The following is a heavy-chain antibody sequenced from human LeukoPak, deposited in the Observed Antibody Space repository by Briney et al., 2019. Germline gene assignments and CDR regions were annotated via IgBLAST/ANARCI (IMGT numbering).Heavy chain of an antibody. V-gene: IGHV1-69*05. CDR3: ARSYSSSFDY. Sequence: VASVKVSCKAPGGTFSSYAISWVRQAPGQGLEWMGGIIPIFGTANYAQKFQGRVTITTDESTSTAYMELSSLRSEDTAVYYCARSYSSSFDYWGQGTLVTVSS. J-gene: IGHJ4*02. CDR2: IIPIFGTA. D-gene: IGHD6-6*01. CDR1: GGTFSSYA.